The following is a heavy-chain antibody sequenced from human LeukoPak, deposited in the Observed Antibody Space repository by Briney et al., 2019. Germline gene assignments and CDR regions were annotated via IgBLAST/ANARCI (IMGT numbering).Heavy chain of an antibody. Sequence: PGGSLRLSCAASGFTFSGFAMSWVRRTRGKGLEWVSGISGGGDNTLYADSVEGRFTISRDNSKNTLYLEMNSLRAEDTAIYYCAKMKGHPLPKYYMDVWGQGTTVTVSS. CDR3: AKMKGHPLPKYYMDV. J-gene: IGHJ6*01. V-gene: IGHV3-23*01. CDR2: ISGGGDNT. CDR1: GFTFSGFA. D-gene: IGHD1-26*01.